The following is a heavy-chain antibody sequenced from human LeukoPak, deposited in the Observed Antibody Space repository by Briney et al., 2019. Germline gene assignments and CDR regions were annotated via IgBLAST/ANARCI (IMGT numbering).Heavy chain of an antibody. CDR1: GFTFSSYW. D-gene: IGHD3-22*01. V-gene: IGHV3-23*01. CDR2: VSGSGSYT. J-gene: IGHJ4*02. CDR3: AKRRYDSSGHFDS. Sequence: GGSLRLSCAASGFTFSSYWMSWVRQAPGKGLEWVSAVSGSGSYTDYADSVKGRFTISKDNSRNTLYMRMSSLRAEDTAVYYCAKRRYDSSGHFDSWGQGTLVTVSS.